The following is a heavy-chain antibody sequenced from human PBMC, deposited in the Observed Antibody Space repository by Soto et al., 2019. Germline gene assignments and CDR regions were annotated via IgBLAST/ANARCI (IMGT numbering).Heavy chain of an antibody. CDR1: GGSISSGGYY. CDR3: AKVPRGITVTDTGPNFDY. Sequence: SETLSLTCTVSGGSISSGGYYWSWIRQHPXKGLEWIGYIYYSGSTYYNPSLKSRVTISVDTSKNQFSLKRSSVTAADTAVYYCAKVPRGITVTDTGPNFDYWGQGTLVTVSS. CDR2: IYYSGST. D-gene: IGHD4-17*01. J-gene: IGHJ4*02. V-gene: IGHV4-31*03.